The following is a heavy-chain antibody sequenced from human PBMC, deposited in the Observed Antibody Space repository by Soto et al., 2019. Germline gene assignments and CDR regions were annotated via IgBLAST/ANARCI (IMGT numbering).Heavy chain of an antibody. CDR3: AKNSHLTEGDTLDCGGDCYPDAFDI. D-gene: IGHD2-21*01. CDR2: ISGSGGST. CDR1: GFTFSSYA. Sequence: GGSLRLSCAASGFTFSSYAMSWVRQAPGKGLEWVSAISGSGGSTYYADSVKGRFTISRDNSKNTLYLQMNSLRAEDTAVYYCAKNSHLTEGDTLDCGGDCYPDAFDIWGQGTMVTVSS. J-gene: IGHJ3*02. V-gene: IGHV3-23*01.